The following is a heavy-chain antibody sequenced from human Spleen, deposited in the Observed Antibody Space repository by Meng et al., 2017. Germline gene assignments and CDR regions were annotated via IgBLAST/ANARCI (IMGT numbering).Heavy chain of an antibody. Sequence: GAGVKKPGASVKVSCKASGYTFTGYYRPWVRQAPEQGLEWMGRINPNSGGTNYAQKFQGRGTMTRDTSISTAYMELSRLRSDDTAMYYCARDEDISAAGKLFGDYWGQGTLVTVSS. D-gene: IGHD6-25*01. CDR1: GYTFTGYY. V-gene: IGHV1-2*06. CDR3: ARDEDISAAGKLFGDY. J-gene: IGHJ4*02. CDR2: INPNSGGT.